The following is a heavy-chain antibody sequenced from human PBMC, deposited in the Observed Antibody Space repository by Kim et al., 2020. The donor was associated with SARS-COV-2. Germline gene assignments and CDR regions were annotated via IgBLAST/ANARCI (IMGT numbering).Heavy chain of an antibody. CDR1: GFTFSDYY. CDR2: ISSSGSTI. J-gene: IGHJ4*02. D-gene: IGHD3-3*01. Sequence: GGSLRLSCAASGFTFSDYYMSWIRQAPGKGLEWVSYISSSGSTIYYADSVKGRFTISRDNAKNSLYLQMNSLRAEDTAVYYCARVGYYDFWVSSGYYFDYWGQGTLVTVSS. CDR3: ARVGYYDFWVSSGYYFDY. V-gene: IGHV3-11*01.